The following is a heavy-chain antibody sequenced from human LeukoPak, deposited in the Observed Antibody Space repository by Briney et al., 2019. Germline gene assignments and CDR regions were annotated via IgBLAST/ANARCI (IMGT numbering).Heavy chain of an antibody. V-gene: IGHV3-23*01. Sequence: GGSLRLSCVGSGFTFRSHAMSWVRQAPEKGLEFVSGIYEKGGTTYYADSVKGRFSISRDNSKNTLYLQMDSLRGEDTAVYYCAKDFRIGYSAHFDYWGQGALVTVSS. CDR2: IYEKGGTT. D-gene: IGHD2-21*01. J-gene: IGHJ4*02. CDR1: GFTFRSHA. CDR3: AKDFRIGYSAHFDY.